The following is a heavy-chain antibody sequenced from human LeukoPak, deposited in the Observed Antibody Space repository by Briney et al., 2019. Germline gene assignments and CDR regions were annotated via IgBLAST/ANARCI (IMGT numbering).Heavy chain of an antibody. Sequence: PSETLSLTCTVSGGSISGSSYYWGGIRQPPGKGLEWIGSIYYSGSTYYNPSLKSRVTISVDTSKNQFSLKLSSVTAADTAVYFCARGPYSYDSSGAFDIWGQGTMVTVSS. CDR2: IYYSGST. J-gene: IGHJ3*02. CDR3: ARGPYSYDSSGAFDI. V-gene: IGHV4-39*07. D-gene: IGHD3-22*01. CDR1: GGSISGSSYY.